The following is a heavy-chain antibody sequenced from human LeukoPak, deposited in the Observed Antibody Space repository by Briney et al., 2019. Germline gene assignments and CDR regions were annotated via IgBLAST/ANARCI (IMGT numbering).Heavy chain of an antibody. V-gene: IGHV4-34*01. CDR2: INHSGST. D-gene: IGHD6-13*01. CDR3: ARVRRQQLVHAYYYYYYMDV. J-gene: IGHJ6*03. Sequence: PSETLSLTCAVYGGSFSGYYWSWIRQPPGKGLEWIGEINHSGSTNYNPSLKSRVTISVDTSKNQFSLKLSSVTAADTAVYYCARVRRQQLVHAYYYYYYMDVWGKGTTVTVSS. CDR1: GGSFSGYY.